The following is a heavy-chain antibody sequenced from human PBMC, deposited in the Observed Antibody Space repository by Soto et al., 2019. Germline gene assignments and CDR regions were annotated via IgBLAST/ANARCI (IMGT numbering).Heavy chain of an antibody. J-gene: IGHJ6*02. CDR1: GFSFSSYG. CDR2: IWYDGSNK. CDR3: ARDRVVNTVKNDYYYGMDV. V-gene: IGHV3-33*01. D-gene: IGHD2-15*01. Sequence: QVQLVESGGDVVQPGRSLRLSCAASGFSFSSYGMHWVRQAPGKGLEWVAVIWYDGSNKNYADSVKGRFTISRDNSKNTLYLQMNSLRAEDTAVFYCARDRVVNTVKNDYYYGMDVWGQGTTVTVSS.